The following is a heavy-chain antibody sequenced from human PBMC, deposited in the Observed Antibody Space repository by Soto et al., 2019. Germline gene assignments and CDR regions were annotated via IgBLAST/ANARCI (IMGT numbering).Heavy chain of an antibody. CDR2: ISTTSSTM. D-gene: IGHD3-22*01. CDR1: GFMFSSYG. V-gene: IGHV3-48*02. CDR3: ARYSSGYYDAFYI. Sequence: VQLVESGGGLVQPGGSLRLSCVASGFMFSSYGMNWVRQAPGKGLEWVSYISTTSSTMYYADSVKGRFTVSRDNAKNSLYLQMNSLRDEDTSVYYCARYSSGYYDAFYIWGQGTMVTVSS. J-gene: IGHJ3*02.